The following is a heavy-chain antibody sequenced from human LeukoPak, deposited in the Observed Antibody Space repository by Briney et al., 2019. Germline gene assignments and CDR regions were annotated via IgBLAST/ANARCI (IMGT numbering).Heavy chain of an antibody. CDR1: GGTFSSYA. CDR2: ISAYSGNT. CDR3: ARQYGSGSPYDSDY. D-gene: IGHD3-10*01. Sequence: ASVKVSCKASGGTFSSYAISWVRQAPGQGLEWMGWISAYSGNTKYAQKFQGRVTMTTDTSTSTAYMELRSLRSDDTAVYYCARQYGSGSPYDSDYWGQGTLVTVSS. J-gene: IGHJ4*02. V-gene: IGHV1-18*01.